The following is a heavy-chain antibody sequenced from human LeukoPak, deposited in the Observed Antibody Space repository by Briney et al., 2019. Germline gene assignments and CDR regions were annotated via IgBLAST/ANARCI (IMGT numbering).Heavy chain of an antibody. CDR2: ISPGGQTT. CDR3: AVGRDIRVAGPGGYFDY. CDR1: GFMFSDYH. D-gene: IGHD6-19*01. J-gene: IGHJ4*02. Sequence: GGSLRHSCAASGFMFSDYHMNWIRQAPGKGLEWISYISPGGQTTYFADSVKGRVTLSRDNAKKSLSLQMNSLTADDTAVYFCAVGRDIRVAGPGGYFDYWGQGTLVAVSS. V-gene: IGHV3-11*01.